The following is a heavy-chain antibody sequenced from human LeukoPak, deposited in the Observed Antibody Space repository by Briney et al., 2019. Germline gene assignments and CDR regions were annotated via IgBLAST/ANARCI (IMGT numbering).Heavy chain of an antibody. J-gene: IGHJ4*02. CDR3: ARKTTYHYDSSGYYYETSQFDY. D-gene: IGHD3-22*01. CDR2: IYHSGST. V-gene: IGHV4-38-2*01. CDR1: GYSISSGYY. Sequence: ASETLSLTCAVSGYSISSGYYWGWIRQPPGKGLEWIGSIYHSGSTYYNPSLKSRVTISVDTSKNQFSLKLSSVTAADTAVYYCARKTTYHYDSSGYYYETSQFDYWGQGTLVTVSS.